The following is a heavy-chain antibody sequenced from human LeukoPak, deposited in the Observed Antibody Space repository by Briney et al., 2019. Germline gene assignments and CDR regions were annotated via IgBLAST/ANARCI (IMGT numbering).Heavy chain of an antibody. CDR3: ARDLAGGSSPDMDV. Sequence: GGSLRLSCAASGFTVSSNYMSWVRQAPGKGLEWVSVIYSGGSTYYADSVKGRFTISRDNSKNTLYLQMNSLRAEDTAVYYCARDLAGGSSPDMDVWGKGTTVTVSS. CDR2: IYSGGST. V-gene: IGHV3-53*01. D-gene: IGHD6-13*01. CDR1: GFTVSSNY. J-gene: IGHJ6*03.